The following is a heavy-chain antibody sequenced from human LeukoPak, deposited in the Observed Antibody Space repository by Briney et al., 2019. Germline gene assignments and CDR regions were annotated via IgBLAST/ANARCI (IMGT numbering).Heavy chain of an antibody. CDR2: IICDGGSK. CDR3: AKDVGAAADPYHFDY. CDR1: GFTFDDYT. J-gene: IGHJ4*02. V-gene: IGHV3-43*01. Sequence: GGSLRLSCAASGFTFDDYTMSWVRQAPGKGLEWVSLIICDGGSKHYADSVKGRFAISRDNSKNSLYLQMNSLRSEDTALYYCAKDVGAAADPYHFDYWGQGTLVTVSS. D-gene: IGHD6-13*01.